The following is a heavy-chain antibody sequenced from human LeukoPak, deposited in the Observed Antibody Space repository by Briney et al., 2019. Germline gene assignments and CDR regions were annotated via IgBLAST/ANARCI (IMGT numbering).Heavy chain of an antibody. D-gene: IGHD2-2*01. V-gene: IGHV3-9*03. Sequence: GGSLRLSCAASGFTFDDYAMHWVRQAPGMGLEWVSGISWNSGSIGYADSVKGRFTISRDNAKNSLYLQMNSLRAEDMALYYCAKGGVVVVPAAEVDYFDYWGQGTLVTVSS. CDR1: GFTFDDYA. CDR2: ISWNSGSI. CDR3: AKGGVVVVPAAEVDYFDY. J-gene: IGHJ4*02.